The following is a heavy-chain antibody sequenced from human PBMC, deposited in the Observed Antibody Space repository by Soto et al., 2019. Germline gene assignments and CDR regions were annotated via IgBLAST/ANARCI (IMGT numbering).Heavy chain of an antibody. CDR1: GGTFSSYA. Sequence: SVKVSCKASGGTFSSYAISWVRQAPGQGLEWMGGIIPIFGTANYAQKFQGRVTITADESTSTAYMELSSLRSEDTAVYYFVRAGYSSSSTLKNYYYYGMDVWGQGTTVTVSS. CDR3: VRAGYSSSSTLKNYYYYGMDV. CDR2: IIPIFGTA. D-gene: IGHD6-6*01. V-gene: IGHV1-69*13. J-gene: IGHJ6*02.